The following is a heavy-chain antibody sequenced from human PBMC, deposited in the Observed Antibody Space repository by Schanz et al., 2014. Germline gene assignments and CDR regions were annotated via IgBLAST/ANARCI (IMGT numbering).Heavy chain of an antibody. Sequence: QVQLVESGGGVVQPGRSLRLSCAASGFTFSGYGMHWVRQAPGKGLEWVAVISYDGSNKYYADSVKGRFTISRDNSNNTLWLQMSSLRAEDTALYYCAKDPHRDYGGKPQTFDIWGQGTMVTVSS. D-gene: IGHD4-17*01. J-gene: IGHJ3*02. V-gene: IGHV3-30*18. CDR3: AKDPHRDYGGKPQTFDI. CDR1: GFTFSGYG. CDR2: ISYDGSNK.